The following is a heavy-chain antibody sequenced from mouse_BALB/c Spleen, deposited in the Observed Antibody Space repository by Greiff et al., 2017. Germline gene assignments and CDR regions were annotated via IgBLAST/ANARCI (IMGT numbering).Heavy chain of an antibody. D-gene: IGHD6-1*01. CDR3: ARHEASEAMDY. CDR1: GFAFSSYD. V-gene: IGHV5-12-1*01. Sequence: DVKLQESGGGLVKPGGSLKLSCAASGFAFSSYDMSWVRQTPEKRLEWVAYISSGGGSTYYPDTVKGRFTISRDNAKNTLYLQMSSLKSEDTAMYYCARHEASEAMDYWGQGTSVTVSS. CDR2: ISSGGGST. J-gene: IGHJ4*01.